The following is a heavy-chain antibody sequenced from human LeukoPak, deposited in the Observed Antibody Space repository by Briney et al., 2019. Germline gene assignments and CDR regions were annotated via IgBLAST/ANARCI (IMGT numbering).Heavy chain of an antibody. V-gene: IGHV1-69*13. CDR2: IIPIFGTA. J-gene: IGHJ6*03. D-gene: IGHD2-2*01. CDR3: ARGPGDCSSTSCYTQSYYYYYMDV. CDR1: GGTFSSYA. Sequence: SVKISCKASGGTFSSYAISWVRQAPGQGLEWMGGIIPIFGTANHAQKFQGRVAITVDESTSTAYMELSSLRSEDTAVYYCARGPGDCSSTSCYTQSYYYYYMDVWGKGTTVTVSS.